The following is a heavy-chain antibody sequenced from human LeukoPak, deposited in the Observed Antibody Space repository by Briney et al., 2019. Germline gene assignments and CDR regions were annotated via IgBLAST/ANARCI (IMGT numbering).Heavy chain of an antibody. CDR1: GGSISSSSYY. CDR3: ARHGGDYYDGSFDY. D-gene: IGHD3-22*01. J-gene: IGHJ4*02. Sequence: PSETLSLTCTVSGGSISSSSYYWGWIRQPPGKGLEWIGSIYYSGSTYYNPSLKSRVTISVDTSKSQFSLKLSSVTAADTAVYYCARHGGDYYDGSFDYWGQGTLVTVSS. V-gene: IGHV4-39*01. CDR2: IYYSGST.